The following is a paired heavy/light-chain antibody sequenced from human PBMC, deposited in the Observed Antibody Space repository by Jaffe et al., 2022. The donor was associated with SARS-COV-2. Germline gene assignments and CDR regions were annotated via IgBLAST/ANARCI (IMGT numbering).Light chain of an antibody. CDR3: QVWDSSGDHPV. J-gene: IGLJ2*01. V-gene: IGLV3-21*04. Sequence: SYVLTQPPSVSVAPGKTARITCGGNNIESKSVHWYQQKPGQAPVLVIYYDTDRPSGIPERFSGSNSGNTATLTIGRVEAGDEADYYCQVWDSSGDHPVFGGGTKLTVL. CDR1: NIESKS. CDR2: YDT.
Heavy chain of an antibody. CDR2: IYWDDDK. CDR3: AHRRFRLGISIDGDLPPPFDF. V-gene: IGHV2-5*02. J-gene: IGHJ4*02. D-gene: IGHD4-17*01. Sequence: QITLKESGPTLVKPTQTLTLTCTFSGFSVSTSGVGVGWIRQPPGEALEWLALIYWDDDKRYSPSLKSRLTITKDTSRNQVFLTMTNMDPVDTATYYCAHRRFRLGISIDGDLPPPFDFWGRGTMVTVSS. CDR1: GFSVSTSGVG.